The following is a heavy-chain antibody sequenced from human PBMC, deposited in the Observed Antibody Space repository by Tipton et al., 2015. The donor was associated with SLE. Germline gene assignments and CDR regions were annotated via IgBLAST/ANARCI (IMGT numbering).Heavy chain of an antibody. Sequence: TLSLTCTVSGGSISSHYWSWIRQPPGKGLEWIGYIYYSGSTNYNPSLKSRVTISVDTSKNQFSLKLSSVTAADTAVYYCARFLGIPYWYFDLWGRGTLVTVSS. J-gene: IGHJ2*01. CDR2: IYYSGST. CDR1: GGSISSHY. CDR3: ARFLGIPYWYFDL. D-gene: IGHD7-27*01. V-gene: IGHV4-59*11.